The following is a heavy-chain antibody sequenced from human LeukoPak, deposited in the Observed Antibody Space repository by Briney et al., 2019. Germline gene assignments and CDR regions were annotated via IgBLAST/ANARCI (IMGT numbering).Heavy chain of an antibody. J-gene: IGHJ4*02. CDR1: GFTFSSYA. D-gene: IGHD2-2*01. CDR3: ATGLGYCSSTSCYAGFDY. V-gene: IGHV3-23*01. Sequence: PGGSLRLSCAASGFTFSSYAMSWVRQAPGKGLEWVSAISGSGGSTYYADSVKGRFTISRDNSKNTLYLQMNSLRAEDTAVYYCATGLGYCSSTSCYAGFDYWGQGTLVTVSS. CDR2: ISGSGGST.